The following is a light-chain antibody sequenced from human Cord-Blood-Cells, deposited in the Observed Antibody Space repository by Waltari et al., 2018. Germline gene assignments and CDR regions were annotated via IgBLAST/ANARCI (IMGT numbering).Light chain of an antibody. CDR1: QSVSSN. CDR3: QQYNNWPPWT. V-gene: IGKV3-15*01. J-gene: IGKJ1*01. CDR2: GAS. Sequence: EIVMTQSTATLSVSPGERATLSCRASQSVSSNLAWYQQKPGQAPSLLIYGASTSATGIPARFSGSGSGTEFTLTISSLQSEDFAVYYCQQYNNWPPWTFGQGTKVEIK.